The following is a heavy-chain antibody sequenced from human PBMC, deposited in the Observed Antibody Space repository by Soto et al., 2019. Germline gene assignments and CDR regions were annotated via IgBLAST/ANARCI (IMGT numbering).Heavy chain of an antibody. D-gene: IGHD3-10*01. J-gene: IGHJ4*02. Sequence: ESGGGVVQPGRSLRLSCAASGFTFSSYAMHWVRQAPGKGLEWVAVISYDGSNKYYADSVKGRFTISRDNSKNTLYLQMNSLRAEDTAVYYCASLLWFGELLDFDYWGQGTLVTVSS. CDR2: ISYDGSNK. CDR1: GFTFSSYA. V-gene: IGHV3-30-3*01. CDR3: ASLLWFGELLDFDY.